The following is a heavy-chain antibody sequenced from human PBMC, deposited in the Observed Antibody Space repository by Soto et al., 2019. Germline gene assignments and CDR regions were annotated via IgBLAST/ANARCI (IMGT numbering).Heavy chain of an antibody. D-gene: IGHD5-12*01. Sequence: GGSLRLSCAASGFTFSSYGMHWVRQAPGEGLEWVAVIWYDGSNKYYADSVKGRFTISRDNSKNTLYLQMNSLRAEDTAVYYCARDMEWLRHNYYYYGMDVWGQGTTVTVYS. J-gene: IGHJ6*02. CDR2: IWYDGSNK. CDR3: ARDMEWLRHNYYYYGMDV. V-gene: IGHV3-33*01. CDR1: GFTFSSYG.